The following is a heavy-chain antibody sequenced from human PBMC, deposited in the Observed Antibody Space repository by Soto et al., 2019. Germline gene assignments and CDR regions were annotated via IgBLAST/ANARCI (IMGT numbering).Heavy chain of an antibody. D-gene: IGHD6-6*01. CDR2: ISAYNGNT. V-gene: IGHV1-18*01. CDR1: GYTFTSYG. Sequence: QVQLVQSGAEVKKPGASVKVSCKASGYTFTSYGISWVRQAPGQGLEWMGWISAYNGNTNYAQKLQGRVTMTTHTSTSTAYMELRSLRSDDTAVYYCARDHSSSEPGYYYYMDVWGKGTTVTVSS. J-gene: IGHJ6*03. CDR3: ARDHSSSEPGYYYYMDV.